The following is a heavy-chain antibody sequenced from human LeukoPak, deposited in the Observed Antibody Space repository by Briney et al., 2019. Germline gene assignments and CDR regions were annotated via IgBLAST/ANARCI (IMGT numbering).Heavy chain of an antibody. D-gene: IGHD3-22*01. Sequence: GGPLRLSCAASGFTFSRFAMSWVRQAPGKGLEWVAGISGSGGSTYYAGSVKDRFTISRDNSKNTVFLQVNTLRAEDTAVYYCARDLDYDSSGYYLKAGFDYWGQGTLVTVSS. V-gene: IGHV3-23*01. CDR3: ARDLDYDSSGYYLKAGFDY. CDR1: GFTFSRFA. J-gene: IGHJ4*02. CDR2: ISGSGGST.